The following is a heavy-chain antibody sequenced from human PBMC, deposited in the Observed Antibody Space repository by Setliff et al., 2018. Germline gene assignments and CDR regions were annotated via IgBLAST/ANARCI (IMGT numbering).Heavy chain of an antibody. Sequence: GGSLRLSCAASGFVFSTYDMNWVRQAPGKGLEWVSSISHSNTYIYYADSVKGRFTISRDNATNSLYLQMNSLRAEDTAVYYCGRETGYSTGWGYGAGYYYYMDVWGKGTTVTVSS. D-gene: IGHD3-10*01. V-gene: IGHV3-21*04. CDR2: ISHSNTYI. CDR1: GFVFSTYD. J-gene: IGHJ6*03. CDR3: GRETGYSTGWGYGAGYYYYMDV.